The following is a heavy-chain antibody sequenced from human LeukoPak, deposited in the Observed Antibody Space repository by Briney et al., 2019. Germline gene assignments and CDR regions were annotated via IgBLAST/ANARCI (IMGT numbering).Heavy chain of an antibody. CDR1: GYTFTGYY. D-gene: IGHD4-17*01. CDR2: INPNSGGT. V-gene: IGHV1-2*02. Sequence: ASVKVSCKASGYTFTGYYMHWVRQAPGQGLEWMGWINPNSGGTNYAQKFQGRVTMTRDTSISTAYMELSRLRSDGTAVYYCARVTDDYGDPFDYWGQGTLVTVSS. J-gene: IGHJ4*02. CDR3: ARVTDDYGDPFDY.